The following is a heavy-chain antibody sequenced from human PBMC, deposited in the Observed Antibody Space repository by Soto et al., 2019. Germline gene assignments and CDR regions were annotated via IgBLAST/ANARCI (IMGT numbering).Heavy chain of an antibody. J-gene: IGHJ6*02. CDR3: ARDRLMATAGTARHYFGLDV. Sequence: SETLSLTCTVSGGSIRSGGYYWSWVRQNPRKGLEWIGNIYYSGNTYYNPSLKSRLTISVDTSKDQFSLNLSSVTAADTAVYYCARDRLMATAGTARHYFGLDVWGQGTTVTVSS. CDR2: IYYSGNT. D-gene: IGHD5-18*01. CDR1: GGSIRSGGYY. V-gene: IGHV4-31*03.